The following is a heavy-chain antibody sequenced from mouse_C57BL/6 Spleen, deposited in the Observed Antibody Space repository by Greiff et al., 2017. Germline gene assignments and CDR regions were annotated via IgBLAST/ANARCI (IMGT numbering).Heavy chain of an antibody. CDR1: GYAFSSYW. Sequence: QVQLKESGAELVKPGASVKISCKASGYAFSSYWMNWVKQRPGKGLEWIGQIYPGDGDTNYNGKFKGKATLTADKSSSTAYMQLSSLTSEDSAVYFCATGDGSSAWFAYWGQGTLVTVSA. D-gene: IGHD1-1*01. V-gene: IGHV1-80*01. J-gene: IGHJ3*01. CDR2: IYPGDGDT. CDR3: ATGDGSSAWFAY.